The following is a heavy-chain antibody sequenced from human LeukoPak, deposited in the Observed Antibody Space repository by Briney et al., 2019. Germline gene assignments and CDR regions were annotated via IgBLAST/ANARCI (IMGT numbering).Heavy chain of an antibody. CDR2: INPNSGFT. CDR3: ARLADCSSSSCRSFDY. V-gene: IGHV1-2*02. D-gene: IGHD2-2*01. CDR1: GYPFTGYY. J-gene: IGHJ4*02. Sequence: ASVKVSCKASGYPFTGYYLHWVRQAPGQGLEWMGWINPNSGFTTYAQKFQGRVTMTRDTSISTAYMELSRLISDDTAVYYCARLADCSSSSCRSFDYWGQGTLVTVSS.